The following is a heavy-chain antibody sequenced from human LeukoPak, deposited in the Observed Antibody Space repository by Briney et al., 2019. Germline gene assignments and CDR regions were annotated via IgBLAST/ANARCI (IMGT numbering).Heavy chain of an antibody. V-gene: IGHV3-23*01. D-gene: IGHD5-18*01. J-gene: IGHJ4*02. CDR3: VKGLRSYGYSLIDY. CDR1: GFTFRNYA. Sequence: GGSLRLSCVASGFTFRNYAMNWVRQAPGEGLEWVSVISGGGETSYYADSVKGRFTISRDNSKNTIYLQMNSLGAEDTAVYYCVKGLRSYGYSLIDYWGQGSLVTVSS. CDR2: ISGGGETS.